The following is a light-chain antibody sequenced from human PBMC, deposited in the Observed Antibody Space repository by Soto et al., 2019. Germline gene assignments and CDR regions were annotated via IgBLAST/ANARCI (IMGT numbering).Light chain of an antibody. CDR3: QEYSDWPTWA. J-gene: IGKJ1*01. CDR2: GAS. Sequence: EIVMTQSTATLSVSPGERAPLCCMTSQSVSSNLAWYQQKPGQAPRLLIFGASTRATGIPARFSGSGSGTEFTLTISSLQSEDLAIYYCQEYSDWPTWAFGQGTKVDNK. V-gene: IGKV3D-15*01. CDR1: QSVSSN.